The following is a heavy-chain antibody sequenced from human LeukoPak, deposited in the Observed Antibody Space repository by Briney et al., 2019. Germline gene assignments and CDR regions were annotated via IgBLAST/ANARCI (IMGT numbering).Heavy chain of an antibody. CDR2: IIPILGIA. CDR3: AREAGSSSSSPIY. V-gene: IGHV1-69*04. Sequence: GSSVKVSCKASGGTCSSYAIRWVRQAPGQGLEWMGRIIPILGIANYAQKFQGRVTITADKSTSTAYMELSSLRSEDTAVYYCAREAGSSSSSPIYWGQGTLVTVSS. J-gene: IGHJ4*02. D-gene: IGHD6-6*01. CDR1: GGTCSSYA.